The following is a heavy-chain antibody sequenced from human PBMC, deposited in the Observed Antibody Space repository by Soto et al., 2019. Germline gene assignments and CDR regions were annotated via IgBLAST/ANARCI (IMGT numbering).Heavy chain of an antibody. J-gene: IGHJ6*03. CDR2: ISSNGIGT. CDR3: ARRARADYYYMDV. CDR1: GFTFSSDA. V-gene: IGHV3-64*01. Sequence: EVQLVESGGGLAQPGWSLRLSCAASGFTFSSDAMDWVRQAPGKGLEYVSGISSNGIGTYYASSVKGRFTISRDNSRETVYLQMDSLRPEDMAVYYCARRARADYYYMDVWGKGTTVTVS. D-gene: IGHD6-6*01.